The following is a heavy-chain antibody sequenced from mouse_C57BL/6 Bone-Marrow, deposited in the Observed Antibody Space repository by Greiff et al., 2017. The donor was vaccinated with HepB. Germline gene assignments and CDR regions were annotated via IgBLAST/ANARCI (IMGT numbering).Heavy chain of an antibody. Sequence: VQLQQSGAELVRPGASVKLSCTASGFNIKDDYMHWVKQRPEQGLEWIGWIDPENGDTEYASKFQGKATITADTSSNTAYLQLSSLTSEDTAFYYCTTIQLRLRDYWGQGTTLTVSS. CDR1: GFNIKDDY. J-gene: IGHJ2*01. D-gene: IGHD3-2*02. CDR3: TTIQLRLRDY. CDR2: IDPENGDT. V-gene: IGHV14-4*01.